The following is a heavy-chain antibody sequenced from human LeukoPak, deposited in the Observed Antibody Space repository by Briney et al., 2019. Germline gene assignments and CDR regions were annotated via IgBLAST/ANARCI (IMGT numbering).Heavy chain of an antibody. CDR2: ISAYNGNT. V-gene: IGHV1-18*01. D-gene: IGHD1-20*01. CDR1: GYTFTNFA. J-gene: IGHJ4*02. Sequence: ASVKVSCKASGYTFTNFAISWVRQAPGQGLEWMGWISAYNGNTNYAQKLQGRVTMTTDTSTSTAYMELRSLRSDDTAVYYCARSEYNWNDVDYWGQGTLVTVSS. CDR3: ARSEYNWNDVDY.